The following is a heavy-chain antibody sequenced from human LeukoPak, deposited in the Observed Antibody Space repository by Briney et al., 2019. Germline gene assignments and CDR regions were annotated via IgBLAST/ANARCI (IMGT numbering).Heavy chain of an antibody. CDR3: AKDRGHSYGRFDY. J-gene: IGHJ4*02. CDR2: ISGSGGST. Sequence: GGSLRLSCAASGFTFSGYAMSWVRQAPGKGLEWVSAISGSGGSTYYADSVKGRFTISRDNSKNTLYLQMNSLRAEDTAVYYCAKDRGHSYGRFDYWGQGTLVTVSS. D-gene: IGHD5-18*01. V-gene: IGHV3-23*01. CDR1: GFTFSGYA.